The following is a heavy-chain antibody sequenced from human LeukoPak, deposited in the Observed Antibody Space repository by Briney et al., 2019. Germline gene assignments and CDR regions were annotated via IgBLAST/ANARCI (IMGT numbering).Heavy chain of an antibody. V-gene: IGHV3-23*01. D-gene: IGHD2-2*01. CDR3: AKVERYCSSTSCYYYGMDV. CDR1: GFTFSSYA. J-gene: IGHJ6*02. Sequence: GGSLRLSCAASGFTFSSYAMSWVRQAPGKGLEWVSGISGSGGSTYYVDSVKGRFTISRDNSKNTLYLQMNSLRAEDTAVYYCAKVERYCSSTSCYYYGMDVWGQGTTVTVSS. CDR2: ISGSGGST.